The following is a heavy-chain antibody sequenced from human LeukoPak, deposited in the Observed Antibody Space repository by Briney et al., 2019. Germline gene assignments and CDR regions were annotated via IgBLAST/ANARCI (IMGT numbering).Heavy chain of an antibody. CDR3: AREGSPYTYYYGSGSYQDAFDI. CDR1: GFTFSDYY. J-gene: IGHJ3*02. Sequence: GSLRLSCAASGFTFSDYYMSWIRQPPGKGLEWIGSIYYSGNTYYNASLKSQVSISIDTSKNQFSLRLTSVTAADTAVYYCAREGSPYTYYYGSGSYQDAFDIWGQGTMVTVSS. CDR2: IYYSGNT. V-gene: IGHV4-38-2*02. D-gene: IGHD3-10*01.